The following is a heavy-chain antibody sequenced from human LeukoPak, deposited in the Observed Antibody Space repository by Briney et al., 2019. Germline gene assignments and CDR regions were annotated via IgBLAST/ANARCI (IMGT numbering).Heavy chain of an antibody. V-gene: IGHV4-59*12. Sequence: SETLSLTCTVSSDSISSSYWSWIRQPPGKGLEWIGYIYYSGSTNYNPSLKSRVAISVDTSKNQFSLQLSSVTPKDTAVYYCALGSGSHSKHFDYWGQGTLVTVSS. CDR2: IYYSGST. D-gene: IGHD3-10*02. CDR1: SDSISSSY. CDR3: ALGSGSHSKHFDY. J-gene: IGHJ4*02.